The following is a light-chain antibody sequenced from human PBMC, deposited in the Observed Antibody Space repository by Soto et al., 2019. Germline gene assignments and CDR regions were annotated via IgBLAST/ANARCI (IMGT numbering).Light chain of an antibody. V-gene: IGKV3-15*01. CDR3: QQYNSWLWP. CDR1: QSVSSK. J-gene: IGKJ1*01. Sequence: EVGVSQSPAAVSVSPGEGATLSFRASQSVSSKLAWYQQKPGQAPRLLIYGASTRATGIPARFSGSGSGTEFTLIISSLQSEDSAVYYCQQYNSWLWPSAQG. CDR2: GAS.